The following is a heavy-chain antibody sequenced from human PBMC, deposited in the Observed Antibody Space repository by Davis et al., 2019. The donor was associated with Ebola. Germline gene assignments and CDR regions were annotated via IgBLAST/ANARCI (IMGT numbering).Heavy chain of an antibody. CDR3: VRRRIMAAGTMYYNYYGLDV. J-gene: IGHJ6*02. V-gene: IGHV5-51*01. Sequence: PGGSLRLSCKGSGYSFTSYWIGWVRQMPGKGLEWMGIIYPGDSDTRYSPSFQGQVTISADKSITTAYLQWNSLKASDTAMYYCVRRRIMAAGTMYYNYYGLDVWGQGTTVTVSS. D-gene: IGHD6-13*01. CDR2: IYPGDSDT. CDR1: GYSFTSYW.